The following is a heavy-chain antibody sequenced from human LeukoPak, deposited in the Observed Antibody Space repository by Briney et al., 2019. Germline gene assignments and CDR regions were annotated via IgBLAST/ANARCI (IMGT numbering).Heavy chain of an antibody. Sequence: GESLQISCKGSGYSFTSYWIGWVRQMPGKGLEWMGIIYPGDSDTRYSPSFQGQVTISADKSISTAYLQWSGLKASDTAMYYCARLVYCSSTSCQTEDNWFDPWGQGTLVTVSS. CDR2: IYPGDSDT. J-gene: IGHJ5*02. V-gene: IGHV5-51*01. CDR3: ARLVYCSSTSCQTEDNWFDP. CDR1: GYSFTSYW. D-gene: IGHD2-2*01.